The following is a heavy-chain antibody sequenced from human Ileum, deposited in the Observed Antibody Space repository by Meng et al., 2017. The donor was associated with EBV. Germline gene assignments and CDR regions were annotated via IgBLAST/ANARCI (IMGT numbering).Heavy chain of an antibody. Sequence: QVEAEESGPGLVNPSGPLSLTCTVSGGSGSSAHSFWTWIRQPPGKGLEWIGYMSYSGSTNYSPPLESRVTISVDTSKNQFSLKLSSVTAADTAVYYCAGDPHSGSPHWGQGTLVTVSS. D-gene: IGHD1-26*01. CDR1: GGSGSSAHSF. V-gene: IGHV4-61*01. CDR2: MSYSGST. CDR3: AGDPHSGSPH. J-gene: IGHJ4*02.